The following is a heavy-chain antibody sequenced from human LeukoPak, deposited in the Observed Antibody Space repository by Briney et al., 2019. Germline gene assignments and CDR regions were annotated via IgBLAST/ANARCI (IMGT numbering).Heavy chain of an antibody. CDR2: IDLAGEYT. Sequence: PGGSLRLSCTASGFTYSDYWMHWVRQAPGKGLVWVSRIDLAGEYTTYADSVKGRFTISRDNAKNTLYLQMNSLRAEDTAVYYCASGNSHAFDIWGQGTMVTVSS. V-gene: IGHV3-74*01. CDR1: GFTYSDYW. CDR3: ASGNSHAFDI. J-gene: IGHJ3*02.